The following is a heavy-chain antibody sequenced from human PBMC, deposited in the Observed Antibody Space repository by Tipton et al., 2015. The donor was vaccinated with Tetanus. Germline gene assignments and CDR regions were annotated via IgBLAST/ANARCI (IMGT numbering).Heavy chain of an antibody. V-gene: IGHV4-59*01. J-gene: IGHJ3*02. CDR2: IYYSGST. D-gene: IGHD6-19*01. CDR3: ARVLRSGWLHAFDI. Sequence: TLSLTCTVSGGSISSYYWSWIRQPPGKGLEWIGYIYYSGSTNYNPSLKSRVTISVDTSKNQFSLKLSSVTAADTAVYYCARVLRSGWLHAFDIWGQGTMVTVSS. CDR1: GGSISSYY.